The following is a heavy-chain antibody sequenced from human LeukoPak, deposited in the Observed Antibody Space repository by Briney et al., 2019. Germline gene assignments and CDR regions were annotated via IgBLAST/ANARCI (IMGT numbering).Heavy chain of an antibody. J-gene: IGHJ4*02. CDR2: ISGSGSTT. CDR1: GFTFSNCA. V-gene: IGHV3-23*01. CDR3: AKDSSGSYPFDY. D-gene: IGHD1-26*01. Sequence: GGSLRLSCAASGFTFSNCAMTWVRQAPGKGLEWVSVISGSGSTTYYADSVKGRFTISRDNSKHTLYLQMNNLRAEDTAVYYCAKDSSGSYPFDYWGQGTLVTVSS.